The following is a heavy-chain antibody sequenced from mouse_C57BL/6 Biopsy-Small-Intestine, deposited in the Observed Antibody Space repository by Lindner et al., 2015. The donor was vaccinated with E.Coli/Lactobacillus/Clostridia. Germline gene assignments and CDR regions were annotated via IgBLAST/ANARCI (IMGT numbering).Heavy chain of an antibody. CDR3: ARLGYGSIFDY. J-gene: IGHJ2*01. CDR2: IYPGGGYT. D-gene: IGHD1-1*01. CDR1: GYTFTNYW. Sequence: VQLQESGAELVRPGTSVKMSCKASGYTFTNYWINWAKQRPGHGLEWIGDIYPGGGYTNYNEKFKGKATLTADKSSSTAYMQFSSLTSEDSAIYHCARLGYGSIFDYWGQGTTLTVSS. V-gene: IGHV1-63*01.